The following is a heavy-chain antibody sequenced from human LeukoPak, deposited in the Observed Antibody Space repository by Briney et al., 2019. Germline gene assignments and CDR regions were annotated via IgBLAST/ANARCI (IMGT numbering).Heavy chain of an antibody. CDR3: AKSYCYDSSGYSDY. D-gene: IGHD3-22*01. CDR2: ISGSGGST. V-gene: IGHV3-23*01. CDR1: GFTFSSYA. Sequence: TGGSLRLSCAASGFTFSSYAMSWVRQAPGKGLEWVSAISGSGGSTYYADSVKGRFTISRDNSKNTLYLQMNSLRAEDTAVYYCAKSYCYDSSGYSDYWGQGTLVTVSS. J-gene: IGHJ4*02.